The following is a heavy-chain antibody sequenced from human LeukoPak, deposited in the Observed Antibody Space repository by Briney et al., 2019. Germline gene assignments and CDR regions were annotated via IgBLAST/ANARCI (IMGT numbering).Heavy chain of an antibody. Sequence: PGGSLRLSCAASGFTFSSYSMNWVRQAPGKGLEWVSYISSSSSTIYYADSVKGRFTISRDNAKNSLYLQMNSLRAEDTAVYYCAKDPIRYYGSGSYYDYWGQGTLVTVSS. J-gene: IGHJ4*02. CDR1: GFTFSSYS. D-gene: IGHD3-10*01. CDR3: AKDPIRYYGSGSYYDY. CDR2: ISSSSSTI. V-gene: IGHV3-48*04.